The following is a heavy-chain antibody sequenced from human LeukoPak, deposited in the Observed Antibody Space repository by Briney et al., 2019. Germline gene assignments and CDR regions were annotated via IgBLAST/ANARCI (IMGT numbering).Heavy chain of an antibody. Sequence: ASVKVSCKASEYTFSVYHIHWVRQAPGQGLEWMAWINPDSGDTNYAQKFQGRVTMTRDTSISTAYMEVSSLRSDDTAVYYCALIPGGSWAFVYWGQGTLVTVSS. CDR2: INPDSGDT. J-gene: IGHJ4*02. CDR3: ALIPGGSWAFVY. V-gene: IGHV1-2*02. D-gene: IGHD6-13*01. CDR1: EYTFSVYH.